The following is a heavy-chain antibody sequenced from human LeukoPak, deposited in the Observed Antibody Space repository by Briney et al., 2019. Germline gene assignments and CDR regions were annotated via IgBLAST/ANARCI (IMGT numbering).Heavy chain of an antibody. D-gene: IGHD5-18*01. CDR1: GYTFTGYY. CDR3: ARDRRSRRGYSYAPSG. CDR2: INPNSGGT. Sequence: GASVKVSCKASGYTFTGYYMHWVRQAPGQGLEWMGWINPNSGGTNYAQKFQGRVTMTRDTSISTAYMELSRLRSDDTAVYYCARDRRSRRGYSYAPSGWGQGTLVTVSS. V-gene: IGHV1-2*02. J-gene: IGHJ4*02.